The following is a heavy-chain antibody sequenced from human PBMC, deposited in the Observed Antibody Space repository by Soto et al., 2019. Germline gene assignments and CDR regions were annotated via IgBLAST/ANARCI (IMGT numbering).Heavy chain of an antibody. J-gene: IGHJ5*02. D-gene: IGHD3-3*01. CDR2: ISPYNGNT. CDR3: ARDSLDFWSDYSPNWFDP. CDR1: GYTFTSYG. Sequence: ASVKVSCKASGYTFTSYGISWVRQAPGQGLEWMGWISPYNGNTNYEQKLQGRVTMTTDTSTTTAYMELRSLRSDDTAVSYFARDSLDFWSDYSPNWFDPWGQGTLVTVS. V-gene: IGHV1-18*04.